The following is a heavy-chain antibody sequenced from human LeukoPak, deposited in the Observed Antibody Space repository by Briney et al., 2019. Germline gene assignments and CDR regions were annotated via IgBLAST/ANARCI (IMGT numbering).Heavy chain of an antibody. CDR1: GGTFSSYA. J-gene: IGHJ4*02. CDR2: IIPIFGTA. CDR3: ARDKVYCGGDCYSTYYFDY. Sequence: SVKVSCKASGGTFSSYAISWVRQAPGQGLEWMGRIIPIFGTANYAQKFQGRVTITTDEYTSTAYMELSSLRSEDTAVYYCARDKVYCGGDCYSTYYFDYWGQGTLVTVSS. D-gene: IGHD2-21*02. V-gene: IGHV1-69*05.